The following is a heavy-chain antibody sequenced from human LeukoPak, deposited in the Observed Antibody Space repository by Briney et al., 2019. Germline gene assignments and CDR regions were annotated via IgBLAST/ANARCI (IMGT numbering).Heavy chain of an antibody. Sequence: SETLSLTCTVSSGSVNSDTYSWSWIRQPPGKGLEWIGYIFYSGNTNYNPSLKSRVTISVDTSKNQFSLKLSSVTAADTAVYYCARGSMRWYYFDYWGRGTLVTVSS. CDR3: ARGSMRWYYFDY. CDR1: SGSVNSDTYS. V-gene: IGHV4-61*01. CDR2: IFYSGNT. J-gene: IGHJ4*02. D-gene: IGHD2-15*01.